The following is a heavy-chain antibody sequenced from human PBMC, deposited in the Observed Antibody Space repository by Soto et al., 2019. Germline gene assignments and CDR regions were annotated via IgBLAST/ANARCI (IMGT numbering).Heavy chain of an antibody. CDR2: INHSGST. J-gene: IGHJ6*02. Sequence: SETLSLTCAVYGGSFSGYYWTWIRQPPGKGLEWIGEINHSGSTNYNPSLKSRVTISLDTSKNQFSLKLTSVTAADTAVYYCARRGVELYYYHYAMDVWAQGTTVPVSS. CDR3: ARRGVELYYYHYAMDV. CDR1: GGSFSGYY. D-gene: IGHD1-7*01. V-gene: IGHV4-34*01.